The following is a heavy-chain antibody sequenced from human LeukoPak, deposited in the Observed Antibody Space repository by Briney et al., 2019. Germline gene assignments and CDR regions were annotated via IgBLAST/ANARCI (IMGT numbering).Heavy chain of an antibody. V-gene: IGHV4-34*01. J-gene: IGHJ4*02. CDR3: ARGKGVYDY. CDR1: GFTFSSYS. Sequence: GSLRLSCAASGFTFSSYSMSWIRQPPGKGLEWIGEINHSGSTNYNPSLKSRVTISVDTSKNQFSLKLSSVTAADTAVYYCARGKGVYDYWGQGTLVTVSS. CDR2: INHSGST.